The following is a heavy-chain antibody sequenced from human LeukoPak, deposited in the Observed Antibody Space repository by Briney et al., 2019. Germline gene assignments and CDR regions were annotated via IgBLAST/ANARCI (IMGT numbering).Heavy chain of an antibody. Sequence: ASVKVSCKASGYTFTSYYMHWVRQAPGQGLEWMGRINPNSGGTNYAQKFQGRVTMTRDTSISTAYMELSRLRSDDTAVYYCARGLSTWIQLWLQLPGDYWGQGTLVTVSS. CDR3: ARGLSTWIQLWLQLPGDY. D-gene: IGHD5-18*01. CDR2: INPNSGGT. CDR1: GYTFTSYY. J-gene: IGHJ4*02. V-gene: IGHV1-2*06.